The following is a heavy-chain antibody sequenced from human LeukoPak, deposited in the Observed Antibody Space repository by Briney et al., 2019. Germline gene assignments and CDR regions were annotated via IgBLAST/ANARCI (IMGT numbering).Heavy chain of an antibody. CDR3: ARVGGTYYDILTGYYPDY. Sequence: ASVKVSCKASGYTFTSYDINWVRQATGQGLEWMGWMNPNSGNTGYTQKFQGRVTMTRNTSISTAYMELSSLRSEDTAVYYCARVGGTYYDILTGYYPDYWGQGTLVTVSS. V-gene: IGHV1-8*01. CDR1: GYTFTSYD. J-gene: IGHJ4*02. CDR2: MNPNSGNT. D-gene: IGHD3-9*01.